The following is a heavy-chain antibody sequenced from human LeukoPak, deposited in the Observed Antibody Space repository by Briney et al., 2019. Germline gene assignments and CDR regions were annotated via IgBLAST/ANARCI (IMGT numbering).Heavy chain of an antibody. CDR1: GFTFSSYG. Sequence: GGSLRLSCAASGFTFSSYGMSWVRQAPGKGLEWVSAISGSGGTTYYADSVKGRFTISRDNSKNTLYLQMNSLRAEDTAVYYCAKENYGDSTGGRFQHWGQGTLVTVSS. CDR2: ISGSGGTT. V-gene: IGHV3-23*01. J-gene: IGHJ1*01. D-gene: IGHD4-17*01. CDR3: AKENYGDSTGGRFQH.